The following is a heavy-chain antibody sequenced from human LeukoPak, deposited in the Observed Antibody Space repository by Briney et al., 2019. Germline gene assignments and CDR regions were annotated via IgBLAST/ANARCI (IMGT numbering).Heavy chain of an antibody. V-gene: IGHV1-2*02. J-gene: IGHJ6*03. CDR1: GYTFTGYY. CDR2: INPNSGGT. D-gene: IGHD2-8*01. Sequence: GASVKVSCKASGYTFTGYYMHRVRQAPGQGLEWMGWINPNSGGTNYAQTFQGRVTMTRDTSISTAYLELSRLRSDDPAGYYCALSYCTNGVCAYYYYYMDVWGKGTTVTVSS. CDR3: ALSYCTNGVCAYYYYYMDV.